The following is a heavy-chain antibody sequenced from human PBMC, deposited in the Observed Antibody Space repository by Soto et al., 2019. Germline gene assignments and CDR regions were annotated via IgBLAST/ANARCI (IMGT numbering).Heavy chain of an antibody. Sequence: SVKVSCKASGGTFSSYAISWVRQAPGQGLEWMGGIIPIFGTANYAQKFQGRVTITADESTSAAYMELSSLRSEDTAVYYCARGSLGGLAGDNDWGQGTMVTVSS. D-gene: IGHD2-15*01. CDR1: GGTFSSYA. J-gene: IGHJ3*01. V-gene: IGHV1-69*13. CDR3: ARGSLGGLAGDND. CDR2: IIPIFGTA.